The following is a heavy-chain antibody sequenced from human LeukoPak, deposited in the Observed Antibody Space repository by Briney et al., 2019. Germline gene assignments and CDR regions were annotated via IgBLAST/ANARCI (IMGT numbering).Heavy chain of an antibody. CDR1: GGSFSGYY. D-gene: IGHD4-11*01. Sequence: SETLSLTCAVYGGSFSGYYWSWIRQPPGKGLEWIGEINHSGSTNYNPSLKSRVTISVDTSKNQFSLKLSSVTAADTAVYYCARGADYIGYYYYGMDVWGQGTTVTVS. CDR2: INHSGST. V-gene: IGHV4-34*01. J-gene: IGHJ6*02. CDR3: ARGADYIGYYYYGMDV.